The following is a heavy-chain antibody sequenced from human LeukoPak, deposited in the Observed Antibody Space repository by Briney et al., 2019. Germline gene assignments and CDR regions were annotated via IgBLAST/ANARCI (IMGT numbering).Heavy chain of an antibody. V-gene: IGHV4-39*01. CDR1: GGSISSSSYY. D-gene: IGHD3-10*01. CDR2: IYYSGST. Sequence: PSETLSLTCTVSGGSISSSSYYWGWIRQPPGTGLEWIGSIYYSGSTYYNPSLKSRVTISVDTSKNQFSLKLSSVTAADTAVYYCASHSPRGVIITDYFDYWGQGTLVTVSS. J-gene: IGHJ4*02. CDR3: ASHSPRGVIITDYFDY.